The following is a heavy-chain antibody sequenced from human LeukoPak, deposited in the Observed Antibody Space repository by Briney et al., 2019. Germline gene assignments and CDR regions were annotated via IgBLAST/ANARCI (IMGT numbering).Heavy chain of an antibody. J-gene: IGHJ3*02. CDR2: ISYIGST. CDR1: ADSFSSHY. CDR3: ARDLVTVTKGFDI. V-gene: IGHV4-59*11. Sequence: SETLSLTCAVSADSFSSHYWTRIRQPPGKGLEWIGYISYIGSTNYNPSLKSRVTISIDTSKNQFSLKLSSVTAADTAVYYCARDLVTVTKGFDIWGQGTMVSVSS. D-gene: IGHD4-17*01.